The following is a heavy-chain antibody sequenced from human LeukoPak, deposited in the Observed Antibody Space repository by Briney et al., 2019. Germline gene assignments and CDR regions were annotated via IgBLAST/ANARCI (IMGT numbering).Heavy chain of an antibody. CDR1: GGTFNSYS. V-gene: IGHV1-69*05. D-gene: IGHD2-15*01. CDR3: ARVTLDNTPPYFSYMDV. J-gene: IGHJ6*03. Sequence: GSSVKVSCKASGGTFNSYSISWVRQAPGQGLEWMGGIIPVFGTPNYAQKLQGRVTITTDESTSTVYMEVSSLRSVDTAVYYCARVTLDNTPPYFSYMDVWGKGTTVTVSS. CDR2: IIPVFGTP.